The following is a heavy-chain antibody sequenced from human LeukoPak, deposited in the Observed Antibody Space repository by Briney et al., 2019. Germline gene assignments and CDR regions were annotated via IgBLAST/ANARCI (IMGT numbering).Heavy chain of an antibody. CDR3: AREGCSGGSCYHNWFDP. J-gene: IGHJ5*02. D-gene: IGHD2-15*01. CDR2: INQDGSER. CDR1: GFTFSSYW. V-gene: IGHV3-7*01. Sequence: GGSLRLSCAASGFTFSSYWMSWVRQAPGKGLEWVANINQDGSERYYVDSVKGRFTISRDNAKNSLYLQMNSLRAEDTAVYYCAREGCSGGSCYHNWFDPWGQGTLVTVSS.